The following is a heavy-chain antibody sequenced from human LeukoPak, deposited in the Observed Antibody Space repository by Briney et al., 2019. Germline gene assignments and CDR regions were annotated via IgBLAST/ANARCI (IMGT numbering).Heavy chain of an antibody. CDR3: AREHCDGGNCYGWRYLDV. D-gene: IGHD2-15*01. CDR2: IAVCGQT. J-gene: IGHJ6*03. CDR1: GFTVSNFD. Sequence: GGSLRLSCAVSGFTVSNFDMYWVRQGTGRGLEWVSTIAVCGQTHYPDGVRGRFTICRENAKNSFYHQMNNLRDGDTAVYYCAREHCDGGNCYGWRYLDVWGKGTTVTVSS. V-gene: IGHV3-13*01.